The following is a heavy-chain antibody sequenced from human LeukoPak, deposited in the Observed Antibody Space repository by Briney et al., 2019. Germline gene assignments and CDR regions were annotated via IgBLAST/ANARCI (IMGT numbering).Heavy chain of an antibody. Sequence: GGSLRLSCAASGFTFSSYAMSWVRQAPGKGLEWVSGIIPSGHTTYYADSVKGRFTISRDNSKNTLYLQMNSLRAEDTAVYYCASGYYDSSGYYPLDYWGQGTLVTVSS. CDR1: GFTFSSYA. CDR3: ASGYYDSSGYYPLDY. CDR2: IIPSGHTT. J-gene: IGHJ4*02. D-gene: IGHD3-22*01. V-gene: IGHV3-23*01.